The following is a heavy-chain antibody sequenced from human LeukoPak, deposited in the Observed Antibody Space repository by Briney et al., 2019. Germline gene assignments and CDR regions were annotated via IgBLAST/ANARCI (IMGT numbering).Heavy chain of an antibody. CDR3: ARHVFYSYDAFNI. V-gene: IGHV4-59*08. CDR2: IYYPGST. J-gene: IGHJ3*02. D-gene: IGHD5-18*01. Sequence: SETLSLTCTVSGDSISTYHWSWIRQPPGKGLEWIGYIYYPGSTNYNPSLKSRVTISVDTSNNQFSLKLSSVTAADTAVYYWARHVFYSYDAFNIWGQGKMVTVSS. CDR1: GDSISTYH.